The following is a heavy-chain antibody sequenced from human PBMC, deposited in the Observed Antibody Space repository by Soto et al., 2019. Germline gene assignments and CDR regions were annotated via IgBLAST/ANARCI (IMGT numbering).Heavy chain of an antibody. CDR3: AAPSYYDFWGDV. V-gene: IGHV1-58*01. CDR2: IVVGSGNT. CDR1: GFTFTRSA. J-gene: IGHJ6*02. D-gene: IGHD3-3*01. Sequence: SVKVSCKASGFTFTRSAVQWVRQARGQRLEWIGWIVVGSGNTNYAQKFQERVTITRDMSTSTAYMELSSLRSEDTAVYYCAAPSYYDFWGDVWGQGTTVTVSS.